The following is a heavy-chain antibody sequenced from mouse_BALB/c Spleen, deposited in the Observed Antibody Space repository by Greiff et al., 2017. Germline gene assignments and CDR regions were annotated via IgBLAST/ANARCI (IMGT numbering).Heavy chain of an antibody. CDR3: TRFYYGSSYWYFDV. CDR1: GYTFTSYW. CDR2: IYPGDGDT. D-gene: IGHD1-1*01. V-gene: IGHV1-87*01. Sequence: VQLQQSGAELARPGASVKLSCKASGYTFTSYWMQWVKQRPGQGLEWIGAIYPGDGDTRYTQKFKGKATLTADKSSSTAYMQLSSLTNEDSAVYYCTRFYYGSSYWYFDVWGAGTTVTVSS. J-gene: IGHJ1*01.